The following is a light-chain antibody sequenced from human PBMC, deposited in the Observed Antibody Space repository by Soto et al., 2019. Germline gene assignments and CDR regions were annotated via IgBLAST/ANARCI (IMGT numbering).Light chain of an antibody. V-gene: IGKV1-5*03. J-gene: IGKJ1*01. CDR1: QTISNW. CDR2: KAS. Sequence: DIQMTQSPSTLPASVGDRVTITSRASQTISNWFAWYQQKPGKVPKLLIYKASSLESGVPSRFSGSGYATEFTLTISSLQPDAFATYYWQQYNLYWTFSQRTKVEIK. CDR3: QQYNLYWT.